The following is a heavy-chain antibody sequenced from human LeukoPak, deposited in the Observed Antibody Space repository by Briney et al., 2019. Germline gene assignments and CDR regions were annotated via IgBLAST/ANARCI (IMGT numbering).Heavy chain of an antibody. V-gene: IGHV1-58*01. CDR3: AALPADFWSGYYTYYFDY. J-gene: IGHJ4*02. D-gene: IGHD3-3*01. CDR2: TGNT. Sequence: TGNTNYAQKFQERVTITRAMSTSTASMDLSSLRSEDTAVYYCAALPADFWSGYYTYYFDYWGQGTLVTVSS.